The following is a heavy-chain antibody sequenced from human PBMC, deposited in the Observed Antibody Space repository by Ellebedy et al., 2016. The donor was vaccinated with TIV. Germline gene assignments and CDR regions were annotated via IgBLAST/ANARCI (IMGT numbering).Heavy chain of an antibody. V-gene: IGHV3-23*01. D-gene: IGHD2-21*02. CDR2: ISGSGGST. J-gene: IGHJ6*03. Sequence: GESLKISXAASGFTFSSYAMSWVRQAPGRRLEWVSAISGSGGSTHYVDSVRGRFTLSRDNSKNTLYLEMTSLRAEDTAVYYCAKAPTAIFAHFYYYYYYMDVWGKGTTVTVSS. CDR3: AKAPTAIFAHFYYYYYYMDV. CDR1: GFTFSSYA.